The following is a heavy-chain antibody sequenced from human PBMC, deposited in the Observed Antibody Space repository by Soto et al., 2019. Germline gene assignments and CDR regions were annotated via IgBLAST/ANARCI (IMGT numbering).Heavy chain of an antibody. CDR1: GFTFPSYS. J-gene: IGHJ4*02. Sequence: GGSLRLSCAASGFTFPSYSMTWVRQAPGKGLAWVSSIISTTNYIYYADSMKGRFTVSRDNAKNSVYLDMNSLSAEDTAVYYCARESEDLTSNFDYWGQGTLVTVSS. V-gene: IGHV3-21*01. CDR2: IISTTNYI. CDR3: ARESEDLTSNFDY.